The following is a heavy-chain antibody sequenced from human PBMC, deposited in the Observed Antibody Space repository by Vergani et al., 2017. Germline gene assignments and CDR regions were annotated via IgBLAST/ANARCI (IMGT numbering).Heavy chain of an antibody. CDR3: ACYDILTGYYNVGAFDY. V-gene: IGHV4-39*01. Sequence: QVQLQESGPGLVKPSQTLSLTCTVSGGSISSGSYYWGWIRQPPGKGLEWIGSIYYSGSTYYNPSLKSRVTISVDTSKNQFSLKLSSVTAADTAVYYCACYDILTGYYNVGAFDYWGQGTLVTVSS. CDR1: GGSISSGSYY. CDR2: IYYSGST. D-gene: IGHD3-9*01. J-gene: IGHJ4*02.